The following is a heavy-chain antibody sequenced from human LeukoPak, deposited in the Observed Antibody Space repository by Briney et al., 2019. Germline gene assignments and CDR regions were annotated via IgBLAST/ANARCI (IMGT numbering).Heavy chain of an antibody. CDR2: ISSSSSTI. D-gene: IGHD3-3*01. Sequence: PGGSLRLSCAASGFTFSSYSMNWVRQAPGKGLEWVSYISSSSSTIYYADSVKGRFTISRDNAKNSLYLQMNSLRAEDTAVYYCARDIGFWSGYYTYFDYWGQGTLVTVSS. CDR3: ARDIGFWSGYYTYFDY. V-gene: IGHV3-48*01. J-gene: IGHJ4*02. CDR1: GFTFSSYS.